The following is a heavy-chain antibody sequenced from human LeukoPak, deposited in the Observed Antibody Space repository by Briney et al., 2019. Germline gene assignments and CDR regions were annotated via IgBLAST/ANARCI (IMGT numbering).Heavy chain of an antibody. D-gene: IGHD6-13*01. CDR2: IYSGGST. J-gene: IGHJ4*02. V-gene: IGHV3-53*01. CDR3: ASGVSWLYYFDY. Sequence: GGSLRLSCAASGFTVSSNYMSWVRQAPGKGLEWVSVIYSGGSTYYADSVKGRFTISRDNSKNTLYLQMNSLRAEDTAVYYCASGVSWLYYFDYWGQGTLVTVSS. CDR1: GFTVSSNY.